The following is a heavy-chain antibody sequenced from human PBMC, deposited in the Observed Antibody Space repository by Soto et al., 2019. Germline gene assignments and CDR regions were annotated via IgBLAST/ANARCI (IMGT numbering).Heavy chain of an antibody. V-gene: IGHV4-31*03. J-gene: IGHJ4*02. D-gene: IGHD5-12*01. CDR3: ARVAGGYSGYDAPYFDY. CDR2: IYYSGST. Sequence: SETLSLTCTVSGGSISSGGYYWSWIRQHPGKGLEWIGYIYYSGSTYYNPSLKSRVTISVDTSKNQFSLKLSSVTAADTAVYYCARVAGGYSGYDAPYFDYWGQGTLVTVSS. CDR1: GGSISSGGYY.